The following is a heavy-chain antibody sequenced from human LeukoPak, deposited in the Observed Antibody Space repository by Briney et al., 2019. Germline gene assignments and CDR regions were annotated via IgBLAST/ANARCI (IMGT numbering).Heavy chain of an antibody. V-gene: IGHV4-31*03. CDR1: GDFISSGGYY. CDR2: IYYSGST. J-gene: IGHJ3*01. CDR3: ARNIRGSDAYDV. Sequence: SQTLSLTCTVSGDFISSGGYYWGWIRQYSGKGLEWIGYIYYSGSTYYNPSLKSRLTISVDTSKNQFSLRLSSVTAADTAVYYCARNIRGSDAYDVWGQGTTVTVSS. D-gene: IGHD2/OR15-2a*01.